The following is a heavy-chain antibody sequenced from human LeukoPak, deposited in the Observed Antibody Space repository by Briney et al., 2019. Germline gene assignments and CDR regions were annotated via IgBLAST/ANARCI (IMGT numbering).Heavy chain of an antibody. V-gene: IGHV3-23*01. Sequence: GGSLRLSCAVSGFTFSSYAMTWVRQAPGRGLEWVSAITGSGGSTHYADSVKGRFTISRDNSKNTLYLQMNSLRVEDTAVYYCAKGYGTTGTASINWFDPWGQGTLVTVSS. J-gene: IGHJ5*02. CDR2: ITGSGGST. D-gene: IGHD1-1*01. CDR1: GFTFSSYA. CDR3: AKGYGTTGTASINWFDP.